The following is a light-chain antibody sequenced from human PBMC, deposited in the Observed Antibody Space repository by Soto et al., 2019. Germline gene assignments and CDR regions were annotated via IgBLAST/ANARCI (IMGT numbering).Light chain of an antibody. CDR2: LGS. Sequence: DIVMTQSPLSLPVTPGAPASISCRSSQSLLQSNGYNYLDWYLQKPGQSPQLLIYLGSNRASGVPDRFSGSGSGTDFTLKISRVEAEDVGVYYCMQPLQTPITFGQGTRLGIK. CDR1: QSLLQSNGYNY. J-gene: IGKJ5*01. CDR3: MQPLQTPIT. V-gene: IGKV2-28*01.